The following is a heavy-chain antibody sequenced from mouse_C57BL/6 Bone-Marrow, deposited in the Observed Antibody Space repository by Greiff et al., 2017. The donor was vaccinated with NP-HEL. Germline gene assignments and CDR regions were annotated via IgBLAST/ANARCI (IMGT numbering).Heavy chain of an antibody. V-gene: IGHV1-4*01. CDR1: GYTFTSYT. D-gene: IGHD3-1*01. CDR3: ARFRGRWYFDV. CDR2: INPSSGYT. J-gene: IGHJ1*03. Sequence: QVHVKQSGAELARPGASVKMSCKASGYTFTSYTMHWVKQRPGQGLEWIGYINPSSGYTKYNQKFKDKATLTADKSSSTAYMQLSSLTSEDSAVYYCARFRGRWYFDVWGTGTTVTVSS.